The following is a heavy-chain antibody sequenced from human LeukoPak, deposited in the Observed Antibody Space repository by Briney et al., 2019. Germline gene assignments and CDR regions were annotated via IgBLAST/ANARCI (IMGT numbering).Heavy chain of an antibody. CDR2: ISAYNGYT. J-gene: IGHJ4*02. V-gene: IGHV1-18*01. Sequence: ASVKVSCKASGYTFTSYGISWVRQAPGQGLEWMGWISAYNGYTNYAQKLQGRVTMTTDTSTSTAYMELRSLRSDDTAVYYCAREASITMVWGVSLPTTGTADYWGQGTLVTVSS. D-gene: IGHD3-10*01. CDR3: AREASITMVWGVSLPTTGTADY. CDR1: GYTFTSYG.